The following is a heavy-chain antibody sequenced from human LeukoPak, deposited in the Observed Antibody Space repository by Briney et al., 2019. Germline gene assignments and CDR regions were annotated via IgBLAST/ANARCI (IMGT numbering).Heavy chain of an antibody. CDR3: ATEGGSYNWFDP. CDR1: GGSISSGSYY. J-gene: IGHJ5*02. Sequence: SETLSLTCTVSGGSISSGSYYWSWIRQPAGKGLEWIGRIYTSGSTNYNPSLKSRVTISVDTSKNQFSLKLSSVTAADTAVYYCATEGGSYNWFDPWAREPWSPSPQ. CDR2: IYTSGST. V-gene: IGHV4-61*02. D-gene: IGHD1-26*01.